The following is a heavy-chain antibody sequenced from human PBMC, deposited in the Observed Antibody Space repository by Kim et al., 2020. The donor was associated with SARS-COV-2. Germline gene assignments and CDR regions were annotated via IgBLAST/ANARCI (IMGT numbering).Heavy chain of an antibody. J-gene: IGHJ3*02. V-gene: IGHV4-31*02. Sequence: KSRVTISEDTSKTQFSLKLSSVTAADTAVYYCARGRYYDSSGPIAYAFDIWGQGTMVTVSS. D-gene: IGHD3-22*01. CDR3: ARGRYYDSSGPIAYAFDI.